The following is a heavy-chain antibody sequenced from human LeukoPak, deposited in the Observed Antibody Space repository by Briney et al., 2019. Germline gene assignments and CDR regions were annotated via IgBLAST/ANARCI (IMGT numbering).Heavy chain of an antibody. CDR3: ARVGYHDFWSGPYYFDY. V-gene: IGHV3-48*01. Sequence: GGSLRLSCAASGFTFSSYSMNWVRQAPGKGLEWVSYISSSSSTIYYADSVKGRFTISRDNAKNSLYLQMNSLRAEDTAVYYCARVGYHDFWSGPYYFDYWGQGTLVTVSS. J-gene: IGHJ4*02. D-gene: IGHD3-3*01. CDR1: GFTFSSYS. CDR2: ISSSSSTI.